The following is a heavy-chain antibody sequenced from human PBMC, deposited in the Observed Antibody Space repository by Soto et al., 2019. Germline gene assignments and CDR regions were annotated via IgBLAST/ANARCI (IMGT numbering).Heavy chain of an antibody. V-gene: IGHV3-33*01. D-gene: IGHD3-10*01. J-gene: IGHJ4*02. CDR3: ARGRTYGSGSYYPDY. CDR2: IWYDGSNK. Sequence: PGGSLRLSCAASGFTFSSYGMHWVRQAPGKGLEWVAVIWYDGSNKYYADSVKGRFTISRDNSKNTLYLQMNSLRAEGTAVYYCARGRTYGSGSYYPDYWGQGTLVTVSS. CDR1: GFTFSSYG.